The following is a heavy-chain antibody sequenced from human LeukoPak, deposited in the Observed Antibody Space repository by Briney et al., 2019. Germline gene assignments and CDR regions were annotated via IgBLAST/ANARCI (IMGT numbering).Heavy chain of an antibody. V-gene: IGHV3-30*02. CDR3: ASRPTGFDWGPFDY. CDR2: FRYDGSHD. D-gene: IGHD5-12*01. Sequence: GGSLRLSCAASGFPFNNYVIHWVRLPPGKGLEWVAFFRYDGSHDYYADSVKGRFTFSRDNSKNTLFLQMDSLRAEDTAVYYCASRPTGFDWGPFDYWGQGTLVTVSS. J-gene: IGHJ4*02. CDR1: GFPFNNYV.